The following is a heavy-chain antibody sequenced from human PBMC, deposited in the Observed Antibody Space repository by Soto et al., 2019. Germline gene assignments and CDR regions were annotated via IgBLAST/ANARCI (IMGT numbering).Heavy chain of an antibody. V-gene: IGHV4-39*01. Sequence: QLQLQESGPGLVKPSETLSLTCTVSGGSISSSSYYWGWIRQPPGKGLEWIGSIYYSGSTYYNPSLKSRVTISVDTSKNQFSLKLSSVTAADTAVYYCARRVVPAAIWGASWFDPWGQGTLVTVSS. CDR3: ARRVVPAAIWGASWFDP. CDR1: GGSISSSSYY. CDR2: IYYSGST. J-gene: IGHJ5*02. D-gene: IGHD2-2*02.